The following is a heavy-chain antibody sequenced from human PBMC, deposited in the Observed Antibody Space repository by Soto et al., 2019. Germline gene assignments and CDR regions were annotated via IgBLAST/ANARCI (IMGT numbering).Heavy chain of an antibody. D-gene: IGHD6-19*01. J-gene: IGHJ4*02. Sequence: QLQLQESGPGLVKPSETLSLTCTVSGGSISSSSYYWCWIRQPPGKGLEWIGSIYYSGSTYYNPSLKSRVTISVDTSKNQFSLKLSSVTAADTAVYYCARLEYSSGWFWGQGTLVTVSS. V-gene: IGHV4-39*01. CDR1: GGSISSSSYY. CDR2: IYYSGST. CDR3: ARLEYSSGWF.